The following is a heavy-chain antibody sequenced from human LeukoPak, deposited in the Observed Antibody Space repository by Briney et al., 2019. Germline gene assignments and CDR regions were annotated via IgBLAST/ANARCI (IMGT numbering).Heavy chain of an antibody. CDR1: GDSISNSY. CDR3: ARLNDGYNFKELEY. CDR2: IYYSWGT. Sequence: PSETLSLTCSVSGDSISNSYWTWIRQPPGKGLEWIGYIYYSWGTNYNPSLKSRVTISVDTSKNQFSLKLSSVTAADTAVYYCARLNDGYNFKELEYWGQGTLVTVSS. J-gene: IGHJ4*02. V-gene: IGHV4-59*08. D-gene: IGHD5-24*01.